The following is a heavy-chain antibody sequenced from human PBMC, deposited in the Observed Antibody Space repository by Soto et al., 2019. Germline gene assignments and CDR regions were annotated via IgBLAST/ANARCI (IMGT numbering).Heavy chain of an antibody. CDR2: ISSSGSTI. Sequence: GSLRLSCAASGFTFSSYEMNWVRQAPGKGLEWVSYISSSGSTIYYADSVKGRFTISRDNAKNSLYLQMNSLRAEDTAVHYCARRSSDFWSGYRGWFDPWGQGTLVTVSS. CDR3: ARRSSDFWSGYRGWFDP. V-gene: IGHV3-48*03. CDR1: GFTFSSYE. J-gene: IGHJ5*02. D-gene: IGHD3-3*01.